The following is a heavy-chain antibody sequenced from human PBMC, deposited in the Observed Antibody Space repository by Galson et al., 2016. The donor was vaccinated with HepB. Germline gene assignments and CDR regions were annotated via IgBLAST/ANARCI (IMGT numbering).Heavy chain of an antibody. CDR1: GGSISNGGYY. V-gene: IGHV4-31*03. J-gene: IGHJ3*01. CDR2: IYDSGST. Sequence: TLSLTCTVSGGSISNGGYYWTWIRQRPGKGLEWIGYIYDSGSTYYNPSLKSRLIISIDTSKNQFSSKLSSMTAADTALYYCAFSQVGGDTFDVWGQGTMVTVSS. D-gene: IGHD1-26*01. CDR3: AFSQVGGDTFDV.